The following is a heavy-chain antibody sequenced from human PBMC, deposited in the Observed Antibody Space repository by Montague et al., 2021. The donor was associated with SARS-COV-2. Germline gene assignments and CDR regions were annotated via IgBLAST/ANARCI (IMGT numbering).Heavy chain of an antibody. V-gene: IGHV4-39*01. J-gene: IGHJ5*02. CDR2: ISYSGST. CDR1: GGSVSSSSYY. CDR3: ARHCVVRGVSEGWFDP. D-gene: IGHD3-10*01. Sequence: SETLSLTCTVSGGSVSSSSYYWGWKRQPPGKGLEWNGSISYSGSTYYNPSLKIPVTISIYTSKNPFSLKLISVTAADTDVYDCARHCVVRGVSEGWFDPWGQGTLVTVSS.